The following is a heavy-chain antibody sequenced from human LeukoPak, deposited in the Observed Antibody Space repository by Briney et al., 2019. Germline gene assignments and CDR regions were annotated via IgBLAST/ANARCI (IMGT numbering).Heavy chain of an antibody. D-gene: IGHD3-22*01. CDR2: IGTYGGDT. J-gene: IGHJ4*02. V-gene: IGHV1-18*01. Sequence: ASVKVSCKATSRISWVRQAPGQGLEWMGWIGTYGGDTYYAQKFQGRITVTTDTSTSTVYMELRNLRSDDTAVYYCQRNLWNFYDDRGYNRDLASWGQGTLVTVSS. CDR3: QRNLWNFYDDRGYNRDLAS. CDR1: TSR.